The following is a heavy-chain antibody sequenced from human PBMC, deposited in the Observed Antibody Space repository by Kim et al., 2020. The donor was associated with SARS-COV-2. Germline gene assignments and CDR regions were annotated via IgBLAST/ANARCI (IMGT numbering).Heavy chain of an antibody. V-gene: IGHV4-31*03. CDR2: IYYSGST. CDR3: ARDGANYYDSSGYHRSQAFDI. CDR1: GGSISSGGYY. Sequence: SETLSLTCTVSGGSISSGGYYWSWIRQHPGKGLEWIGYIYYSGSTYYNPSLKSRVTISVDTSKNQFSLKLSSVTAADTAVYYCARDGANYYDSSGYHRSQAFDIWGQGTMVTVSS. J-gene: IGHJ3*02. D-gene: IGHD3-22*01.